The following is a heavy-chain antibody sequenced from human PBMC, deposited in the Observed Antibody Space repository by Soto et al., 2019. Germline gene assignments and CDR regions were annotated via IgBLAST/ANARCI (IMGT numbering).Heavy chain of an antibody. CDR2: ISYDGSNK. J-gene: IGHJ6*02. Sequence: GGSLRLSCAASGFTFSSYAMHWVRQAPGKGLEWVAVISYDGSNKYYADSVKGRFTVSRDNSKNTLYLQMNSLRAEDTAVYYCARDPETGHRNYYYGMDVCGQGPTVTVYS. V-gene: IGHV3-30-3*01. D-gene: IGHD3-9*01. CDR1: GFTFSSYA. CDR3: ARDPETGHRNYYYGMDV.